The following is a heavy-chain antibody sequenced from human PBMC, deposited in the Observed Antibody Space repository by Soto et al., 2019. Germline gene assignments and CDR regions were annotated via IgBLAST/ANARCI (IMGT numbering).Heavy chain of an antibody. D-gene: IGHD1-1*01. CDR3: ARGAGTTSEGSLFDY. Sequence: ASLKVSCKASGCTCPIYGSNWGRQAPGQGLEGMGWVSVYNGNINYVQKFQGRVTLTTDTSTSTAYMELRSLRSDDTAVYYCARGAGTTSEGSLFDYWG. CDR1: GCTCPIYG. CDR2: VSVYNGNI. V-gene: IGHV1-18*01. J-gene: IGHJ4*01.